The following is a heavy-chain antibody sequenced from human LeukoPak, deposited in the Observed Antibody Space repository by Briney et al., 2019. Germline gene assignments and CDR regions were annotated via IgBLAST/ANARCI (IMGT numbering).Heavy chain of an antibody. D-gene: IGHD4-17*01. CDR1: GGSFSGYY. V-gene: IGHV4-34*01. CDR2: INHSGST. J-gene: IGHJ4*02. CDR3: ARQGYADFSPRPFDY. Sequence: SETLSLTCAVYGGSFSGYYWSWIRQPPEKGLEWIGEINHSGSTNYNPSLKSRVTISVDTSKNQFSLKLRSVTAADTAVFYCARQGYADFSPRPFDYWGQGTLVTVSS.